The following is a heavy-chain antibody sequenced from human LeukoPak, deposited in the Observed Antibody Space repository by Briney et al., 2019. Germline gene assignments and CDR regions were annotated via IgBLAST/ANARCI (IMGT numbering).Heavy chain of an antibody. D-gene: IGHD1-1*01. CDR3: ARDHNYTFDN. CDR2: IGISSGNT. Sequence: GGSLRLSCAASGFTFSDYSMNWVRQAPGKGLEWISWIGISSGNTKYADSVKGRFTISGDNAKNSLYLQVNSLRVEDTAVYYCARDHNYTFDNWGQGTLVTVSS. J-gene: IGHJ4*02. V-gene: IGHV3-48*04. CDR1: GFTFSDYS.